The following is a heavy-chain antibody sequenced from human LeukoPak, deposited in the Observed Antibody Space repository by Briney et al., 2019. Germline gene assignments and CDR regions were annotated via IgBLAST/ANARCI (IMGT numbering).Heavy chain of an antibody. V-gene: IGHV1-24*01. J-gene: IGHJ4*02. D-gene: IGHD3-22*01. CDR2: FDPEDGET. CDR3: ATARRGMIVEGDFDY. Sequence: ASVKVSCKVSGYTLTELSMHWVRQAPGKGLEWMGGFDPEDGETIYAQKFQGRVTMTEDTSTDTAYMELSRLRTEDTAVYYCATARRGMIVEGDFDYQGQGTLVTVSS. CDR1: GYTLTELS.